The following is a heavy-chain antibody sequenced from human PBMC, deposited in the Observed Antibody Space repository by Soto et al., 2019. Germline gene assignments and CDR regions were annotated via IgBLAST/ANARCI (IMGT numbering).Heavy chain of an antibody. CDR2: INAGNGNT. V-gene: IGHV1-3*01. D-gene: IGHD3-3*01. Sequence: QVQLVQSGAEVKKPGASVKVSCKASGYTFTSYAMHWVRQAPGQRLEWMGWINAGNGNTKYSQKFQGRATITRATSASTAYMELSSLRSEDTAVYYCARDTLYYDVWSCYSDAFDIWGQGTMVTVSS. CDR1: GYTFTSYA. CDR3: ARDTLYYDVWSCYSDAFDI. J-gene: IGHJ3*02.